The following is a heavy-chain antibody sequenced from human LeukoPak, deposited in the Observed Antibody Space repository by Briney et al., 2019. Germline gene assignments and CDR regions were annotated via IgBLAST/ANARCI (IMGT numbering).Heavy chain of an antibody. J-gene: IGHJ3*01. V-gene: IGHV3-48*01. CDR2: MSSSSSTI. CDR1: GFTFSSYS. D-gene: IGHD5-24*01. Sequence: GGALTLPCAASGFTFSSYSMHWLRQAPGKGLEGVSYMSSSSSTIYYADSLKDRFTISRDHAKNSLYLQTNSLRPGDTAVYYRSREEGDGYDVWGQGTMVTVSS. CDR3: SREEGDGYDV.